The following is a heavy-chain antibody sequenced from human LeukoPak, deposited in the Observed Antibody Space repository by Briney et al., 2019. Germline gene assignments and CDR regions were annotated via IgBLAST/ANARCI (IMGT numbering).Heavy chain of an antibody. D-gene: IGHD5-18*01. J-gene: IGHJ4*02. V-gene: IGHV3-23*01. CDR1: GFTFNSYS. CDR3: ARVRGYSYANEYHFEY. Sequence: PGGSLRLSCAASGFTFNSYSMHWVRQAAGKGLEWVSSIRDSGDTTYYTDSVKGRFTISRDNSKNMLYLQMNLLRAEDTALYYCARVRGYSYANEYHFEYWGQGTLVTVSS. CDR2: IRDSGDTT.